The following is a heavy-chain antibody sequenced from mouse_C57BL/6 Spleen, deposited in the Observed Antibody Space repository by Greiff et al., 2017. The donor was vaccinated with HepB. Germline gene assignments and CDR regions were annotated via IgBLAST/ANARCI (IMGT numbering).Heavy chain of an antibody. CDR1: GFTFSDYG. CDR3: ARLDDSTFAY. CDR2: ISNLAYSI. D-gene: IGHD2-4*01. J-gene: IGHJ3*01. Sequence: EVMLVESGGGLVQPGGSLKLSCAASGFTFSDYGMAWVRQAPRKGPEWVAFISNLAYSIYYADTVTGRFTISRENAKNTLYLEMSSLRSEDTAMYYCARLDDSTFAYWGQGTLVTVSA. V-gene: IGHV5-15*01.